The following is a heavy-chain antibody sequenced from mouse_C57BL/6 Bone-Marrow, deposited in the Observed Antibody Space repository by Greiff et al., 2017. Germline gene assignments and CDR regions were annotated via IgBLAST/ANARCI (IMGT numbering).Heavy chain of an antibody. CDR1: GFSFNTYA. D-gene: IGHD1-1*01. V-gene: IGHV10-1*01. J-gene: IGHJ3*01. CDR2: IRSKSNNYAT. CDR3: VRHGSSFAWFAY. Sequence: EVKLVESGGGLVQPKGSLKLSCAASGFSFNTYAMNWVRQAPGKGLEWVARIRSKSNNYATYYADSVKDRFTISRDDSESMLYLQMNNLKTEDTAMYYCVRHGSSFAWFAYWGQGTLVTVSA.